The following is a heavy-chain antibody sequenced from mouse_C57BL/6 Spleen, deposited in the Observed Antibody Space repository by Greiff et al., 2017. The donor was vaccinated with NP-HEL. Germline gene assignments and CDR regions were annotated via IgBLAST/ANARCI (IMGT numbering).Heavy chain of an antibody. CDR1: GFTFSSYA. D-gene: IGHD2-3*01. Sequence: DVKLVESGGGLVKPGGSLKLSCAASGFTFSSYAMSWVRQTPEKRLEWVATISDGGSYTYYPDNVKGRFTISRDNAKNNLYLQMSHLKSEDTAMYYCARDGGGYYEKDYAMDYWGQGTSVTVSS. CDR2: ISDGGSYT. V-gene: IGHV5-4*01. CDR3: ARDGGGYYEKDYAMDY. J-gene: IGHJ4*01.